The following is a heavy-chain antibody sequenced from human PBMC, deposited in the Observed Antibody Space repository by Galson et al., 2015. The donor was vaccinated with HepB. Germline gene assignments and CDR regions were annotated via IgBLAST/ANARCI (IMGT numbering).Heavy chain of an antibody. CDR3: ARLDYGDYAGFDY. CDR2: IYPVNSDT. D-gene: IGHD4-17*01. Sequence: QSGAEVKKPGESLEISCRVSGYRFTSYWIGWVRQMPGKGLEWMGIIYPVNSDTRYSPSFQGRVTISADKSITTAYLQWSSLKASDTAMYYCARLDYGDYAGFDYWGQGTLVTVSS. J-gene: IGHJ4*02. CDR1: GYRFTSYW. V-gene: IGHV5-51*01.